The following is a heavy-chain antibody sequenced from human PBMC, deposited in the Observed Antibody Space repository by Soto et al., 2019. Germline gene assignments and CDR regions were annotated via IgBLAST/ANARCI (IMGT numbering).Heavy chain of an antibody. D-gene: IGHD3-9*01. V-gene: IGHV4-31*03. Sequence: PSETLSLTCTVSGGSISSGGYYWSWIRQHPGKGLEWIGYIYYSGSTYYNPSLKSRVTISVDTSKNQFSLKLSSVTAADTAVYYCARVQSYFDWYPFDYWGQGTLVTVSS. CDR3: ARVQSYFDWYPFDY. J-gene: IGHJ4*02. CDR1: GGSISSGGYY. CDR2: IYYSGST.